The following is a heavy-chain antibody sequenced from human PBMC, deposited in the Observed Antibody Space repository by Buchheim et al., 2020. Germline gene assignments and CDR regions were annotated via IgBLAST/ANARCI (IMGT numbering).Heavy chain of an antibody. CDR3: AKSLRLGSSSDFDP. CDR1: GFTFSSYG. CDR2: ISYDGSNK. Sequence: QVQLVESGGGVVQPGRSLRLSCAASGFTFSSYGMHWVRQAPGKGLEWVAVISYDGSNKYYADSVKGRFTISRDNSKNTLYLQMNSLRAEDTAVYYCAKSLRLGSSSDFDPWGQGTL. J-gene: IGHJ5*02. V-gene: IGHV3-30*18. D-gene: IGHD3-16*01.